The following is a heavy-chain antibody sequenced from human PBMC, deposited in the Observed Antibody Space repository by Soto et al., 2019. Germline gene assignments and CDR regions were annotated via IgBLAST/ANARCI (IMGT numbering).Heavy chain of an antibody. Sequence: EVQLVESGGGLVQPGGSLRLSCAASGFTFSTYWMHWIRQAPGKGLVWVSRIKGDGSITNYADSVKGRFTISRDNAKNTVYLQMNSLRAEDTAVYYCERGGYGAWYFDLWGRGTLVTVSS. V-gene: IGHV3-74*01. CDR2: IKGDGSIT. CDR1: GFTFSTYW. D-gene: IGHD5-18*01. J-gene: IGHJ2*01. CDR3: ERGGYGAWYFDL.